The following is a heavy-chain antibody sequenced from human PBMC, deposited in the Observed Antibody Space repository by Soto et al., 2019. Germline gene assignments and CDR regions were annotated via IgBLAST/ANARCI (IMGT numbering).Heavy chain of an antibody. CDR3: ARAMTGAKRTFDV. J-gene: IGHJ3*01. V-gene: IGHV4-39*01. CDR2: IQYSGNT. CDR1: GDSLSSSTYY. D-gene: IGHD3-9*01. Sequence: QLQLQESGPGLVKPSETLSLTCTVSGDSLSSSTYYWGWIRQPPGKGLEWIGRIQYSGNTYYNPSLKSRLNTYVDTYKNQLPLKLSSVTDADTAVYYCARAMTGAKRTFDVWGQGTMVTVSS.